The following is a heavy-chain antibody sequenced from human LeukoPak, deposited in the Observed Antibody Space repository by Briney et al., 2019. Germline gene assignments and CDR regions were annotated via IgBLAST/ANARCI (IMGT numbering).Heavy chain of an antibody. D-gene: IGHD1-7*01. V-gene: IGHV3-7*01. CDR2: TKQDGSEK. Sequence: GSLRLSCAASELTPSTSWMSWVRQAPGKGLEWVAQTKQDGSEKYYVDSVKGRFTTSRDKNSLFLQMNSVRAEDTAVYYCVGWGISGITNHWGQGTLVTVSS. CDR1: ELTPSTSW. J-gene: IGHJ4*02. CDR3: VGWGISGITNH.